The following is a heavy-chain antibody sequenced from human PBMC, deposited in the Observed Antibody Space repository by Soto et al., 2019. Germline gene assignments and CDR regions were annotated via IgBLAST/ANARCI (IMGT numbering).Heavy chain of an antibody. V-gene: IGHV4-59*08. CDR3: ARHDGFSSGWIFDY. CDR1: GGSIRSYY. Sequence: PSETLSLTCTVSGGSIRSYYWSWIRQPPGKGLEWIGYIYSSGRANYNPSLKSRVTISVDTSKNQFSLKLSSVTAADTAVYYCARHDGFSSGWIFDYWGHGTLVTVSS. J-gene: IGHJ4*01. CDR2: IYSSGRA. D-gene: IGHD6-19*01.